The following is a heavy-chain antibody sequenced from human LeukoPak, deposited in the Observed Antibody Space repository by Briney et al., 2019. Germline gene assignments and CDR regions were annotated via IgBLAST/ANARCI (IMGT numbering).Heavy chain of an antibody. CDR1: AFSFSNAW. D-gene: IGHD3-22*01. CDR3: TTYRYSYDITGYSYFDY. V-gene: IGHV3-15*01. CDR2: IRSWTNGVAT. Sequence: PGGSLRLSCTGSAFSFSNAWMIWLPQAPGKGREGVGHIRSWTNGVATDYAAPVRGRFTISRDESQNTLYLQMNSLKTEDTAAYYCTTYRYSYDITGYSYFDYWGQGIPVTVSS. J-gene: IGHJ4*02.